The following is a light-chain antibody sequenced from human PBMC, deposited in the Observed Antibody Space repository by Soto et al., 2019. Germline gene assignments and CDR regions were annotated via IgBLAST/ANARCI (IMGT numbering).Light chain of an antibody. V-gene: IGKV3-15*01. CDR1: QSVSSN. Sequence: EIVMTQSPATLSVSPGERATLSCRASQSVSSNLAWYQQKPGQAPSLLIYGASTRATGIPARFSGSGSGTDFTLTISSLQSEFFAVYSCQQYNHSPRTFRKGT. J-gene: IGKJ1*01. CDR3: QQYNHSPRT. CDR2: GAS.